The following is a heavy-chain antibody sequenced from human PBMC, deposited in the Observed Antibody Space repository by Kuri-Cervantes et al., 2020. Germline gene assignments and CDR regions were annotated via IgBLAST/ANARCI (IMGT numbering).Heavy chain of an antibody. CDR3: AREQVAGNRNDAFDI. D-gene: IGHD6-19*01. CDR1: GFTFSDYY. CDR2: ISNSGNKQ. V-gene: IGHV3-11*04. J-gene: IGHJ3*02. Sequence: GESLKISCAAPGFTFSDYYMTWIRQAPGKGLEWVSYISNSGNKQYYADSVKGRFTISRDNAKNTLYLQMNSLRADDTAVYYCAREQVAGNRNDAFDIWGQGTMVTVSS.